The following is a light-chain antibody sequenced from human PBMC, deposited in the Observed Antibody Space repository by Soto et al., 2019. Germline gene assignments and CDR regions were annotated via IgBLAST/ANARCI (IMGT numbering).Light chain of an antibody. V-gene: IGLV2-14*01. CDR3: SSYTSSSFYV. CDR1: SSDVGGYNY. J-gene: IGLJ1*01. CDR2: DVS. Sequence: QSVLTQPASVSGSPGQSITISCTGTSSDVGGYNYVPWYQQHPGKAPKLMIYDVSNRPSGVSNRFSGSKSGNTASLTISGLQAEDEADYYCSSYTSSSFYVFGTGTKVTV.